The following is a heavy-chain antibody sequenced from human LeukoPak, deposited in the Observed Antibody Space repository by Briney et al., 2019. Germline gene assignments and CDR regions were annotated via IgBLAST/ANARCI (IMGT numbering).Heavy chain of an antibody. CDR1: GYSFTNYW. CDR2: IYPGDSDT. J-gene: IGHJ4*02. V-gene: IGHV5-51*01. Sequence: GESLKISCKGSGYSFTNYWIVWVRQMPGKGPEWMGSIYPGDSDTRYSPSFQGQVTMSADKSISPAYLQWNSLKASDTAMYYCARRAVLYYFDSWGQGALVTVSS. CDR3: ARRAVLYYFDS.